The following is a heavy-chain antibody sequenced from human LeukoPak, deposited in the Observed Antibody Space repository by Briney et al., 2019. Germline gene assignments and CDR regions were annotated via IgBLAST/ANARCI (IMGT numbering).Heavy chain of an antibody. CDR1: GGSTSSYY. V-gene: IGHV4-59*01. Sequence: SETLSLTCTVSGGSTSSYYWSWIRQPPGKGLEWIGYIYYSGSTNYNPSLKSRVTISVDTSKNQFSLKLSSVTAADTAVYYCARGGMAAGFDYWGQGTLVTVSS. D-gene: IGHD5-24*01. CDR3: ARGGMAAGFDY. J-gene: IGHJ4*02. CDR2: IYYSGST.